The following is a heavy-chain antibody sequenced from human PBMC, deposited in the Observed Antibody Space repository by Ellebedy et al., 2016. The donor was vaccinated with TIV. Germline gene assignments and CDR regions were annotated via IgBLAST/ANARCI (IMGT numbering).Heavy chain of an antibody. Sequence: PGGSLTLSCVASGFTFRDNYMSWVRQVPGKGLEWVSVIYRGGDTYYSDAVKDRFIVSRDNSKNTVYLQMNSLRDEDTAIYYCARVFRSSHWYFDLWGRGTLVTVSS. V-gene: IGHV3-66*01. J-gene: IGHJ2*01. CDR1: GFTFRDNY. D-gene: IGHD6-13*01. CDR2: IYRGGDT. CDR3: ARVFRSSHWYFDL.